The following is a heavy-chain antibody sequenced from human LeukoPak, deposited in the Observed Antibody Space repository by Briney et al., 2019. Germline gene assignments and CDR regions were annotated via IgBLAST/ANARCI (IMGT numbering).Heavy chain of an antibody. CDR2: INPNNGGT. D-gene: IGHD2-2*01. CDR3: ARAVVPGAHDY. CDR1: GYTFTGYY. J-gene: IGHJ4*02. V-gene: IGHV1-2*02. Sequence: ASVTVTCKASGYTFTGYYIHWVRHWVRQAPGQGLEWMGWINPNNGGTNYAQKFLGRVTMTRDTSISTAYMELSRLRSDDTAVYYCARAVVPGAHDYWGQGTLVTVSS.